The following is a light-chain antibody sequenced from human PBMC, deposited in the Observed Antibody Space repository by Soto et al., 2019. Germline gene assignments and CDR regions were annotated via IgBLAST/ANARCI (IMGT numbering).Light chain of an antibody. V-gene: IGKV3-11*01. J-gene: IGKJ4*01. CDR2: DVA. Sequence: EIVLTQSPATLSLSPVERATLSCRASQSVNNYLGWYQQKSGQAPRLLISDVAKRATGIPARFSGSGSGTDFTLTISSLEPEDFAIYYCQHRVNWPTFGGGTKVEIK. CDR3: QHRVNWPT. CDR1: QSVNNY.